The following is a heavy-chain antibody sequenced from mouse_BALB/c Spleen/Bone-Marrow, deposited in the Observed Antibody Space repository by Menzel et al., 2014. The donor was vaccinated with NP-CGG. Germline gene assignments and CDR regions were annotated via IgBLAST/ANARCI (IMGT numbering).Heavy chain of an antibody. CDR2: IRSKSNNYAT. CDR3: VRQGDGYYSWYFDV. D-gene: IGHD2-3*01. CDR1: GFTFNTYA. J-gene: IGHJ1*01. Sequence: EVKLVESGGGLVQPKGSLKLSCAASGFTFNTYAMNWVRQAPGKGLEWVARIRSKSNNYATYYADPVKDRFTSSRNDSQSMLYLQMNNLKTEDTAMYYCVRQGDGYYSWYFDVWGAGTTVTVSS. V-gene: IGHV10-1*02.